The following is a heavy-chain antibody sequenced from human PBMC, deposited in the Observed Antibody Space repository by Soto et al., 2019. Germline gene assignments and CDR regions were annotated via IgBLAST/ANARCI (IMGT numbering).Heavy chain of an antibody. CDR1: GGSISSGGYY. J-gene: IGHJ6*02. V-gene: IGHV4-31*03. Sequence: QVQLQESGPGLVKPSQTLSLTCTVSGGSISSGGYYWSWIRQHPGKGLEWIGYIYYSGSTYYNPSLKRRVTISVDTSKNQFSLKLSSVTAADTAVYYCARARSDYYYYGMDVWGQGTTVTVSS. CDR3: ARARSDYYYYGMDV. CDR2: IYYSGST. D-gene: IGHD3-16*01.